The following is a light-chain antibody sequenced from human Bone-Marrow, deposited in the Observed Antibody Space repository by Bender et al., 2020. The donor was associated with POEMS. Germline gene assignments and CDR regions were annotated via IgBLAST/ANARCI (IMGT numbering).Light chain of an antibody. Sequence: QSVLTQSPSASGTPGQRVTISCSGSSSNIGNHGVNWYQQLPGEAPKLLIYYDDLLTPGVSDRFSASKSGTSASLAISELQSEDEALYYCSAWADSLSGWVFGGGTKLTVL. V-gene: IGLV1-36*01. CDR3: SAWADSLSGWV. J-gene: IGLJ3*02. CDR1: SSNIGNHG. CDR2: YDD.